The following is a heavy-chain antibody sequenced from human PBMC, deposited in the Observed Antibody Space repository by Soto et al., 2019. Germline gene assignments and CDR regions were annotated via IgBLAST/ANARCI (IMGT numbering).Heavy chain of an antibody. CDR1: GYTFTSYG. CDR3: ARAGKYYYGSGSPYYYGMDV. V-gene: IGHV1-18*04. J-gene: IGHJ6*02. CDR2: ISGYNGNT. Sequence: QVQLVQSGAEVKKPGASVKVSCKASGYTFTSYGVIWVRQAPGQGLEWMGWISGYNGNTNYAQKLQGRVTMTTDTSTSTAYMELRSVRSDDTAVYYCARAGKYYYGSGSPYYYGMDVWGQGITVTVSS. D-gene: IGHD3-10*01.